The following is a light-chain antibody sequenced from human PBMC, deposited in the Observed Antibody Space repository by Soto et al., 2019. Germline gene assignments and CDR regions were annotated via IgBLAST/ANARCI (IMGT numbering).Light chain of an antibody. CDR1: ESISSW. V-gene: IGKV1-5*03. CDR2: KAS. Sequence: DIQMSQSPSTLSASVGDRVTITCRASESISSWLDWYQQKPGKAPKLLIYKASSLESGVPSRFSGSGSWKEFSLTISSLQPDDFGTDYCPHYNAYQCTVGQGTKADIK. J-gene: IGKJ1*01. CDR3: PHYNAYQCT.